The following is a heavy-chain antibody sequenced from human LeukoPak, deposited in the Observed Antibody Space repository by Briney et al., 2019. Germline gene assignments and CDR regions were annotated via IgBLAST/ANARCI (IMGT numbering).Heavy chain of an antibody. CDR1: GGSISSYY. V-gene: IGHV4-4*07. CDR3: ARVAAAGSFFDY. J-gene: IGHJ4*02. Sequence: SETLSLTCTVSGGSISSYYWSWIRQPAGNGLEWIGRIYTSGSTNYNPSLKSRVTMSVDTSKNQFSLKLSSVTAADTAVYYCARVAAAGSFFDYWGQGTLVTVSS. D-gene: IGHD6-13*01. CDR2: IYTSGST.